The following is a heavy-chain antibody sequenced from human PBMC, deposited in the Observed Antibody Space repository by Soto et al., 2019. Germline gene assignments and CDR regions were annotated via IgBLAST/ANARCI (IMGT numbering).Heavy chain of an antibody. CDR1: GGSIISSSYY. V-gene: IGHV4-39*01. CDR3: ARQASGYYYGWFDP. J-gene: IGHJ5*02. D-gene: IGHD3-22*01. CDR2: IYYSGIT. Sequence: SETLSLTCAVSGGSIISSSYYWGWIRQPPGKGLEWIGSIYYSGITYYNPSLKSRVTMSVDTSNNQFSLKLSSVTAADTAVYYCARQASGYYYGWFDPWGQGTLVTVSS.